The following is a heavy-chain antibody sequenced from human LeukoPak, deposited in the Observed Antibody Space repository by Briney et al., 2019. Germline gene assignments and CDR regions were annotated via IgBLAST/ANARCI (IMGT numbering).Heavy chain of an antibody. CDR2: IYYSGST. CDR3: VALIVSLDDGFDI. CDR1: GGSISSGSYY. D-gene: IGHD3-22*01. V-gene: IGHV4-39*01. J-gene: IGHJ3*02. Sequence: SETLSLTCTVSGGSISSGSYYWGWIRQPPGKVLEWIGSIYYSGSTYYNPSLKSRVTISVDTSKNQFSLKLNSVTAADRAVYYCVALIVSLDDGFDIWGQGTMVTVSS.